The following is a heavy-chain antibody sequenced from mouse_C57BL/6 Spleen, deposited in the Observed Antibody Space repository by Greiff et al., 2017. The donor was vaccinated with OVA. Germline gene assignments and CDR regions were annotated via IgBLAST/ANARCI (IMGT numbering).Heavy chain of an antibody. D-gene: IGHD3-2*02. CDR3: ARQLRLRDAMDY. V-gene: IGHV1-50*01. CDR1: GYTFTSYW. J-gene: IGHJ4*01. Sequence: QVQLQQPGAELVKPGASVKLSCKASGYTFTSYWMQWVKQRPGQGLEWIGEIDPSDSYTNYNQKFKGKAKLTVDTSSSTAYMQLSSLTSEDSAVYYCARQLRLRDAMDYWGQGTSVTVSS. CDR2: IDPSDSYT.